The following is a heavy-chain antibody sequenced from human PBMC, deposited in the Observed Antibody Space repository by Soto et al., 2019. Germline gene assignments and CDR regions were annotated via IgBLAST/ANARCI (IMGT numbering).Heavy chain of an antibody. CDR1: GYTLTSYD. CDR3: ARDSDYSNYYYYYYMDV. Sequence: GASVKVSCKASGYTLTSYDINWVRQATGQGLEWMGWMNPNSGNTGYAQKFQGRVTMTRNTSISTAYMELSSLRSEDTAVYYCARDSDYSNYYYYYYMDVWGKGTTVTVSS. J-gene: IGHJ6*03. CDR2: MNPNSGNT. D-gene: IGHD4-4*01. V-gene: IGHV1-8*01.